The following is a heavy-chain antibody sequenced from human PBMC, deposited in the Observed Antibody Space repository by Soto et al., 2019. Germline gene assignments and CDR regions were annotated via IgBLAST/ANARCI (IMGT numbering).Heavy chain of an antibody. V-gene: IGHV1-69*13. CDR2: IIPIFGTA. Sequence: SVKVSCKASGGTFSSYAISWVRQAPGQGLEWMGGIIPIFGTANYAQKFQGRVTITADESTSTAYMELSSLRPEDTAVYYCAREGPESSLGYCTNAPCDPWGQGTLVTVSS. J-gene: IGHJ5*02. CDR1: GGTFSSYA. D-gene: IGHD2-8*01. CDR3: AREGPESSLGYCTNAPCDP.